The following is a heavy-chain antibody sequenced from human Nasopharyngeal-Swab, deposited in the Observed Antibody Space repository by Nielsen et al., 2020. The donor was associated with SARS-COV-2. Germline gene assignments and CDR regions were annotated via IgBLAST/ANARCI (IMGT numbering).Heavy chain of an antibody. V-gene: IGHV3-23*01. CDR3: AKKGIVVVPAAGGIDP. D-gene: IGHD2-2*01. Sequence: GEALKISCAASGFTFSSYAMSRARQPPGKRQEWVSAISGSGGSTYYADSVKGRFTISRDNSKNTLYLQMNSLRAEDTAVYYCAKKGIVVVPAAGGIDPWGQGTLVTVSS. CDR1: GFTFSSYA. J-gene: IGHJ5*02. CDR2: ISGSGGST.